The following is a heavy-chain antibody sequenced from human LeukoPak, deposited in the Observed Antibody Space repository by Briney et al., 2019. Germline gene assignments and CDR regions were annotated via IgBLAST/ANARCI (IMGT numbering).Heavy chain of an antibody. Sequence: GASVKVSCKASGGIFISYAISWVRQAPGQGLEWMGGINPIFGTANYPQKFQDRVTITADESTNTDYMELSSLRSEDTAVYYCARVGYRSSWTEDAFDIWGQGTMVTVSS. CDR1: GGIFISYA. CDR2: INPIFGTA. D-gene: IGHD6-13*01. V-gene: IGHV1-69*13. J-gene: IGHJ3*02. CDR3: ARVGYRSSWTEDAFDI.